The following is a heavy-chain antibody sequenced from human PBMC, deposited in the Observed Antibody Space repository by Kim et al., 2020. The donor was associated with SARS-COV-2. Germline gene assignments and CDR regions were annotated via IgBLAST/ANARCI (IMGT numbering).Heavy chain of an antibody. J-gene: IGHJ6*02. CDR1: GYNFTSYW. CDR2: IYPGDSDT. Sequence: GEALKISCKGSGYNFTSYWIGWVRQMPGKGLEWMGIIYPGDSDTRYSPSFQGQVTISADKSISTAYLQWSSLKASDTAMYYCARQAASYYEKYGMDVWGQGTTVPVSS. V-gene: IGHV5-51*01. CDR3: ARQAASYYEKYGMDV. D-gene: IGHD3-22*01.